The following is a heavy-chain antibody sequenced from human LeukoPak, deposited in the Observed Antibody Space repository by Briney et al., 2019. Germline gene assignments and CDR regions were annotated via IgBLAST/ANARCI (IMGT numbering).Heavy chain of an antibody. Sequence: GGSLRLSCAASGFTFSSYGMHWVRQAPGKGLEWVAVISYDGSNKYYADSVKGRFTISRDNSKNTLYLQMNSLRAEDTAVYYWWKDQGPYGDPADDAFDIWGQGTMVTVSS. V-gene: IGHV3-30*18. J-gene: IGHJ3*02. CDR1: GFTFSSYG. D-gene: IGHD4-17*01. CDR2: ISYDGSNK. CDR3: WKDQGPYGDPADDAFDI.